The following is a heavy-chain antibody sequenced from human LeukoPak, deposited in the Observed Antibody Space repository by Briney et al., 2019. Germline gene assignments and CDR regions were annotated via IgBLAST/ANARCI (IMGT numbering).Heavy chain of an antibody. CDR3: ARDYGGNSGWFDP. CDR2: MNPNSGNT. V-gene: IGHV1-8*01. J-gene: IGHJ5*02. CDR1: GYTFTSYD. D-gene: IGHD4-23*01. Sequence: ASVNVSCKASGYTFTSYDLNWVRQATGQGLEWIGWMNPNSGNTGYAQKFQGRVTLTRSTSIAYMELRSLTSEDTAVYYCARDYGGNSGWFDPWGQGTLVTVSS.